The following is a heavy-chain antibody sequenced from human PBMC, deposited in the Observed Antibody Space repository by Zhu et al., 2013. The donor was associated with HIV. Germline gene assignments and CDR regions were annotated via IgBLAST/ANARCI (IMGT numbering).Heavy chain of an antibody. J-gene: IGHJ4*02. CDR3: ARESSGGIAARPRYYFDY. CDR1: GGTFSSYA. CDR2: IIPIFGTA. Sequence: QVQLVQSGAEVKKPGSSVKVSCKASGGTFSSYAISWVRQAPGQGLEWMGGIIPIFGTANYAQKFQGRVTITADESTSTAYMELSSLRSEDTAVYYCARESSGGIAARPRYYFDYWGQGTLVTVSS. V-gene: IGHV1-69*01. D-gene: IGHD6-6*01.